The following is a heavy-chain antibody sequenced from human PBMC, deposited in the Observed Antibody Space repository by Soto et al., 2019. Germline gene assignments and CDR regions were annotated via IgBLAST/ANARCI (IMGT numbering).Heavy chain of an antibody. CDR1: GGTFSNYA. J-gene: IGHJ1*01. Sequence: QVQLVQSGAEVKKPGSSVKVSCKASGGTFSNYALSWVRQAPGQGLEWMGDIIPIFGTTNNAQKFQGRVTITADEATSTAYMELSSLRSEDTAVYYCESRGERDYYDTSGYVWGQGTLFTVSS. CDR2: IIPIFGTT. D-gene: IGHD3-22*01. V-gene: IGHV1-69*12. CDR3: ESRGERDYYDTSGYV.